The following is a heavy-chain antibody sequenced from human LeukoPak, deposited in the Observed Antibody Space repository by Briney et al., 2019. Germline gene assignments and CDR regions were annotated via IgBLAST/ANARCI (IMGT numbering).Heavy chain of an antibody. CDR3: ARDDGDDISIVNDYYLDS. D-gene: IGHD2/OR15-2a*01. CDR1: GFSFRIFA. Sequence: GRSLRLSCSTSGFSFRIFAMHWVRQTPNKGLEWVALISDDGSNKYYADSVKGRFTISRDNSRNTLYLQMNSLRTEDTAVYYCARDDGDDISIVNDYYLDSWGQGTLVTVSS. V-gene: IGHV3-30-3*01. CDR2: ISDDGSNK. J-gene: IGHJ4*02.